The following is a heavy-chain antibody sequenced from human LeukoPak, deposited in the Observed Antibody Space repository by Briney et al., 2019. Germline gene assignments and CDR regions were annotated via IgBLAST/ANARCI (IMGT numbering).Heavy chain of an antibody. CDR3: AGAPAGGSVWLSPFNY. CDR1: GVSISSTTLY. J-gene: IGHJ4*02. D-gene: IGHD3-9*01. Sequence: SETLSLTCTVPGVSISSTTLYWGWVRQSPGKGLEWIATIYYSGTTYYNPSLKSRVTISVDTSKNQFSLKLTSVTAADTAIYYCAGAPAGGSVWLSPFNYWGQGTLVTVSS. CDR2: IYYSGTT. V-gene: IGHV4-39*01.